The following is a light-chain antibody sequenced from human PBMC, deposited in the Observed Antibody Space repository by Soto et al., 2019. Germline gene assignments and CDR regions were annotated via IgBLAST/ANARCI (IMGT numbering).Light chain of an antibody. CDR2: SNN. CDR3: AAWDDSLNGFYV. CDR1: SSNIGSNT. Sequence: QSVLTQPPSASGTPGQRVTISCSGSSSNIGSNTVNWYQQLPGTAPKLLLYSNNQRPSGVPDRFSGSKSGTSASLAISGLQSEDEADYYCAAWDDSLNGFYVFGPGTKVTV. J-gene: IGLJ1*01. V-gene: IGLV1-44*01.